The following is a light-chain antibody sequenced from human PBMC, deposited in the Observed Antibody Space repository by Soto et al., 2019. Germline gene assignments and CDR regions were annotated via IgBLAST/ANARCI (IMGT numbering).Light chain of an antibody. CDR1: SSDVGAYHY. CDR3: TSYSSTDTFYV. CDR2: QVT. Sequence: QSALTQPASVSGSPGQSITISCTGTSSDVGAYHYVSWYQHHPGKAPKLMIYQVTNRPSGVSDRFSGSKSGNTASLTISGLRADDEADYYCTSYSSTDTFYVFGTGTKLTGL. V-gene: IGLV2-14*01. J-gene: IGLJ1*01.